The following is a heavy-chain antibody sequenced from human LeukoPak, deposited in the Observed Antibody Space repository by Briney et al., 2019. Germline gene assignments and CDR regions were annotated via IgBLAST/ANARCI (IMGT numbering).Heavy chain of an antibody. CDR2: IKQDGSEK. CDR3: ARPGGRWLPYYGMDV. D-gene: IGHD5-24*01. CDR1: GFTFSSYW. J-gene: IGHJ6*02. Sequence: GGSLRLSCAASGFTFSSYWMSWVRQAPGKGLEWVANIKQDGSEKYYVDSVKGRFTISRDNAKNSLYLQMNSLRAEDTAVYYCARPGGRWLPYYGMDVWGQGTTVTVSS. V-gene: IGHV3-7*03.